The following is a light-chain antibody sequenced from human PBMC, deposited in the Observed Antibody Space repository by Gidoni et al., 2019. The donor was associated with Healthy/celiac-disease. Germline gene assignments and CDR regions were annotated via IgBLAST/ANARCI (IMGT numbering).Light chain of an antibody. CDR2: AAS. V-gene: IGKV1-17*01. CDR1: QGIRND. CDR3: LQHNSYPPWT. J-gene: IGKJ1*01. Sequence: DNQMTQPPSYLSASVGDRVTITCWASQGIRNDLGWYQQKPGKAPKRLIYAASSLQRGVPPRFSGSGSCTEFTLTISSLQPEDFATYDCLQHNSYPPWTFGQGTKVEIK.